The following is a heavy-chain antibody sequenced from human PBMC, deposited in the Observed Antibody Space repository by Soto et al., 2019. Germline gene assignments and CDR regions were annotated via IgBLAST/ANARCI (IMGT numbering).Heavy chain of an antibody. Sequence: SETLSLTCAVHRGSFNVYSWTWIRQPPGKGLEWIGEIDHSGSTTYNPSLKSRITMSVDTSKNQFSLNVSSMTAADTAVYYCARGLRYSGMDVWGQGTTVTVSS. V-gene: IGHV4-34*01. CDR2: IDHSGST. CDR3: ARGLRYSGMDV. J-gene: IGHJ6*02. CDR1: RGSFNVYS.